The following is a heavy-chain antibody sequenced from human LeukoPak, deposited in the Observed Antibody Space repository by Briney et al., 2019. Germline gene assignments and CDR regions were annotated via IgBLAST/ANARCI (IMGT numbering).Heavy chain of an antibody. J-gene: IGHJ5*02. Sequence: GGSLKLSCEASGFTFSGSAMHWVRQASGNGLEWVGHIRRKANNYATTYAASVKGRFTISRDDSTSTAYLQMNSLKTEDTAVYYCTRHLTIVEATPFDLWGQRTLVTVSS. CDR2: IRRKANNYAT. CDR3: TRHLTIVEATPFDL. V-gene: IGHV3-73*01. CDR1: GFTFSGSA. D-gene: IGHD1-26*01.